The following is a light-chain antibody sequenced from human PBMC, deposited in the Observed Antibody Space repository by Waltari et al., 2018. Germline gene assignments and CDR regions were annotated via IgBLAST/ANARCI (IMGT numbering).Light chain of an antibody. V-gene: IGLV2-14*03. Sequence: QSALPPPASVSGSPGQSITIPCTGTSSDIDGYNSLSWYQQHPGKAPTRLIYDVSHRPSGVSNRFSGAKSDNTASLTISGLQAEDEADYYCSSYTRRTTYVFGTGTKVTVL. CDR1: SSDIDGYNS. J-gene: IGLJ1*01. CDR2: DVS. CDR3: SSYTRRTTYV.